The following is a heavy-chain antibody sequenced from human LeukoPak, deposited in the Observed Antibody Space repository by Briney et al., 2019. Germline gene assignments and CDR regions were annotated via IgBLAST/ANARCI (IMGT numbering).Heavy chain of an antibody. CDR2: ISGSGGST. J-gene: IGHJ4*02. D-gene: IGHD1-26*01. Sequence: RGSLSLSCAASGFTFSSYGMSWVRQAPGKGLEWVSAISGSGGSTYYADSVKGRFTISRDNSKNTLYLQMNSLRTGDTAVYYCAKANRGSYYGLGDYFDYWGQGTLVTVSS. CDR1: GFTFSSYG. CDR3: AKANRGSYYGLGDYFDY. V-gene: IGHV3-23*01.